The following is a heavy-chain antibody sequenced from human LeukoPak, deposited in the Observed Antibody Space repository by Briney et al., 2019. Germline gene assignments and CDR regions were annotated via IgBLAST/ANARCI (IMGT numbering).Heavy chain of an antibody. CDR3: ARDNWLLKSYYGMDV. CDR1: GGSFSGYY. J-gene: IGHJ6*02. V-gene: IGHV3-23*01. CDR2: ISGSGGST. Sequence: ETLSLTCAVYGGSFSGYYWSWIRQAPGKGLEWVSAISGSGGSTYYADSVKGRFTISRDNSKNTLYLQMNSLRAEDTAVYYCARDNWLLKSYYGMDVWGQGTTVTVSS. D-gene: IGHD3-9*01.